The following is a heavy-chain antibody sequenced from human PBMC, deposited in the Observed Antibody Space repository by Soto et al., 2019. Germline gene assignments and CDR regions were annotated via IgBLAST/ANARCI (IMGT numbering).Heavy chain of an antibody. V-gene: IGHV4-31*03. CDR3: ASYLGVVAATPEGNAFDI. Sequence: SETLSLTCTVSGGSISSGGYYWSWIRQHPGKGLEWIGYIYYSGSTYYNPSLKSRVTISVDTSKNQFSLKLSSVTAADTAVYYCASYLGVVAATPEGNAFDIWGQGTMVTVSS. CDR1: GGSISSGGYY. D-gene: IGHD2-15*01. J-gene: IGHJ3*02. CDR2: IYYSGST.